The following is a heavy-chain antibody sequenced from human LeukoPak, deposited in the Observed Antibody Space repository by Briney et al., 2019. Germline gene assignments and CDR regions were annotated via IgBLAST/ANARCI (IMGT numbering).Heavy chain of an antibody. Sequence: SETLSLTCTVSGDSISGHYWTWLRLPPGKGLELVGHIFSTGATHYNPSLRGRVTLSIDTSKNQFSLTLTSVNVEDTAVYYCARFSTRFGSGCSDASCYVHYWGQGTQVTVSP. CDR1: GDSISGHY. CDR2: IFSTGAT. D-gene: IGHD2-2*01. V-gene: IGHV4-59*11. CDR3: ARFSTRFGSGCSDASCYVHY. J-gene: IGHJ4*02.